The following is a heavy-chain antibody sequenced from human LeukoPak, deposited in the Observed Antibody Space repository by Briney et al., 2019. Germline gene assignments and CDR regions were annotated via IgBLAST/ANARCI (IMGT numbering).Heavy chain of an antibody. D-gene: IGHD2-2*01. CDR2: IYYSGST. Sequence: SETLSLTCTVSGGSISSYYWSWIRQPPGKGLEWIGYIYYSGSTNYNPSLKSRVTISVDTSKNQFSLKLSSVTAADTAVYYCARGGQGYCSSTSCYFWRNWGQGTLVTVSS. J-gene: IGHJ4*02. CDR3: ARGGQGYCSSTSCYFWRN. CDR1: GGSISSYY. V-gene: IGHV4-59*08.